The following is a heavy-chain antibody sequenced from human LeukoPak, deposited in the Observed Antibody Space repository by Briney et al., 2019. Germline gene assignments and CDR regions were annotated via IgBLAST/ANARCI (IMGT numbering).Heavy chain of an antibody. CDR2: ISGIGGIGGTT. D-gene: IGHD1-14*01. J-gene: IGHJ6*03. V-gene: IGHV3-23*01. CDR3: AKPKRPGYYYYMDV. CDR1: GFTFSSYA. Sequence: GGSLRLSCAASGFTFSSYAMSWVRQAPGKGLEWVSSISGIGGIGGTTYYADSVKGRFTISRDNSKNTLYLQMNSLRAEDTAVYYCAKPKRPGYYYYMDVWGKGTTVTISS.